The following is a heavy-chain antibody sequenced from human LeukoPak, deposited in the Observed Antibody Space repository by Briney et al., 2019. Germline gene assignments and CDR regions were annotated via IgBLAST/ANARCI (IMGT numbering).Heavy chain of an antibody. CDR3: AREREWIQLPAMKSYYYMDV. CDR1: GDSINSGNHY. J-gene: IGHJ6*03. Sequence: SQTLSLTCTVSGDSINSGNHYWSWIRQPAGKGLEWIGRIYITGSTNYNPSLKSRVTISLDASKNQFSLKLSSVTAADTAVYYCAREREWIQLPAMKSYYYMDVWGRGTTVTVSS. V-gene: IGHV4-61*02. CDR2: IYITGST. D-gene: IGHD5-18*01.